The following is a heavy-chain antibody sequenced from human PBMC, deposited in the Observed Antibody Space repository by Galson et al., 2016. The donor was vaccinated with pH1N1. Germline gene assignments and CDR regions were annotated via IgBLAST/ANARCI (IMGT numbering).Heavy chain of an antibody. CDR3: VRAIGSRSAY. J-gene: IGHJ4*02. CDR1: GFTFSNYW. D-gene: IGHD3-16*02. Sequence: SLRLSCAASGFTFSNYWMHWVRQVPGKGLEWVANIKEDGSETYYVDSVRGRFTISRDNAKNSLYLQMNSLRDEDTALYYCVRAIGSRSAYWGQGTLVTVSS. V-gene: IGHV3-7*01. CDR2: IKEDGSET.